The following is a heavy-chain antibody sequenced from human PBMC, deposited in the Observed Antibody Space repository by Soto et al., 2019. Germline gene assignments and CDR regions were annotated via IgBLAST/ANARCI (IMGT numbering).Heavy chain of an antibody. V-gene: IGHV4-31*03. D-gene: IGHD5-18*01. J-gene: IGHJ3*02. CDR2: IYYSGST. CDR1: GGSISRGGYY. Sequence: PSETLSLTCTVSGGSISRGGYYWSWIRQHPGKGLEWIGYIYYSGSTYYNPSLKSRVTISVDTSKNQFSLKLSSVTAADTAVYYCAGDPAFYDTAMADDAFDIWGQGTMVTVSS. CDR3: AGDPAFYDTAMADDAFDI.